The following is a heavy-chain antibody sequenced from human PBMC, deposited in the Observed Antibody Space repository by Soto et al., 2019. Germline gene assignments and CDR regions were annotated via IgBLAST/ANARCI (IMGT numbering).Heavy chain of an antibody. V-gene: IGHV4-30-2*01. CDR1: GGPISSGGYS. Sequence: QLQLQESGSGLVKPSQTLSLTCAVSGGPISSGGYSWSWIRQPPGKGLEWIGYIYHSGSIYHNPSLKSRVTISVDRSKNQFSLKLSSVTAADTAIYYCARGPPHHYWGQGTLVTVSS. CDR3: ARGPPHHY. CDR2: IYHSGSI. J-gene: IGHJ4*02.